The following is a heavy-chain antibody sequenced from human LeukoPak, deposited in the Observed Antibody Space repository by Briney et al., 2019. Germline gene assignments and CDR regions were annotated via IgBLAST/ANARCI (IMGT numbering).Heavy chain of an antibody. CDR3: AREVGSGGEAY. V-gene: IGHV4-34*01. D-gene: IGHD1-26*01. Sequence: PSETLSLTCAVYGGSFSGYYWSWIRQPPGEGLEWIGEINHSGSTNYNPSLKSRVTISVDTSKNQFSLKLSSVTAADTAVYYCAREVGSGGEAYWGQGTLVTVSS. CDR1: GGSFSGYY. J-gene: IGHJ4*02. CDR2: INHSGST.